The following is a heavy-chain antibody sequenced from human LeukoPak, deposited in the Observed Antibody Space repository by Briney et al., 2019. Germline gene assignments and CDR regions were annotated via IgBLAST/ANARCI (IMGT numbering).Heavy chain of an antibody. Sequence: ASVKVSCKASGGTFRSYAITWVRQAPGKGREWMGGIIPMINTPKYAQKFQGRVSITADESTSTGYMEVSSLRSEDTAVYYCAIFQGTYGDNENDYWGQGTLVTVSS. J-gene: IGHJ4*02. CDR2: IIPMINTP. D-gene: IGHD4-17*01. CDR3: AIFQGTYGDNENDY. V-gene: IGHV1-69*01. CDR1: GGTFRSYA.